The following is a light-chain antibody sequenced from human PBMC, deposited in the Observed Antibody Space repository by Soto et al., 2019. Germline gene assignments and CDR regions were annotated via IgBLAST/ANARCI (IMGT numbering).Light chain of an antibody. CDR3: SSYTSSRAYV. Sequence: QSVLTQPASVSGSPGQSITISCTGTSSDVGGYNHVSWYQQQSGKAPKLMIHEVSNRPSGVSNRFSGSKSGNTASLTISGLQAEDEADYYCSSYTSSRAYVFGIGTKVT. CDR2: EVS. J-gene: IGLJ1*01. V-gene: IGLV2-14*01. CDR1: SSDVGGYNH.